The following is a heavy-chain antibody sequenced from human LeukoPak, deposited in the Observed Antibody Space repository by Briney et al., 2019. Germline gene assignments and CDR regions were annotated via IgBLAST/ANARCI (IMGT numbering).Heavy chain of an antibody. CDR1: GFTFSSYA. CDR3: ARDFGQWQVLWGTGAFDI. Sequence: GGSLRLSCAASGFTFSSYAMSWVRQAPGKGLEWVSRIYIDGSSTNYADSVNGRFTISRDNAKNTLYLQMNSLRAEDTAVYYCARDFGQWQVLWGTGAFDIWGQGTMVTVSS. CDR2: IYIDGSST. J-gene: IGHJ3*02. D-gene: IGHD6-19*01. V-gene: IGHV3-74*01.